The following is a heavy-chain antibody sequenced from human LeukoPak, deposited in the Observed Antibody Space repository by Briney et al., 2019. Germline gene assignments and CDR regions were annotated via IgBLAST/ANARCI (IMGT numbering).Heavy chain of an antibody. V-gene: IGHV1-69*05. CDR1: GGTFSNYA. J-gene: IGHJ5*02. CDR3: ARVERYGSGSYADWFDP. D-gene: IGHD3-10*01. Sequence: SVKVSCKASGGTFSNYAISWVRQAPGQGLEWMGGIIPIFGTTNYAQKLQGRVTMTTDTSTSTAYMELRSLRSDDTAVYYCARVERYGSGSYADWFDPWGQGTLVTVSS. CDR2: IIPIFGTT.